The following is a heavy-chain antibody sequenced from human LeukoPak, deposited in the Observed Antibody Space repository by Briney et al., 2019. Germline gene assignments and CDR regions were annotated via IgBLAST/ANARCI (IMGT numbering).Heavy chain of an antibody. CDR2: IYTSGST. CDR1: GGSISSYY. Sequence: SETLSLTCTVSGGSISSYYWGWIRQPAGKGLEWIGRIYTSGSTNYNPSLKSRVTMSVDTSKNQFSLKLSSVTAADTAVYYCARDRSIAARPDYDYWGQGTLVTVSS. D-gene: IGHD6-6*01. J-gene: IGHJ4*02. V-gene: IGHV4-4*07. CDR3: ARDRSIAARPDYDY.